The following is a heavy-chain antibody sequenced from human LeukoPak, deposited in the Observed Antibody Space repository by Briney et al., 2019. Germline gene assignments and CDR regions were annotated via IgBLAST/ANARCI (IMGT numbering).Heavy chain of an antibody. CDR2: ISAYNGNT. V-gene: IGHV1-18*04. J-gene: IGHJ4*02. CDR1: GYTFTGYY. CDR3: ARNMIRWRHIDY. Sequence: GASVKVSCKASGYTFTGYYMHWVRQAPGQGLEWMGWISAYNGNTNYAQKLQGRVTMTTDTSTSTAYMELRSLRSDDTAVYYCARNMIRWRHIDYWGQGTLVTVSS. D-gene: IGHD4-23*01.